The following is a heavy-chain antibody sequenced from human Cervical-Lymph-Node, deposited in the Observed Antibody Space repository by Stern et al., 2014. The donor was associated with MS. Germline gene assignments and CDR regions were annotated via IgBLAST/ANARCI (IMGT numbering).Heavy chain of an antibody. D-gene: IGHD7-27*01. CDR1: GDSIGTYY. V-gene: IGHV4-59*01. J-gene: IGHJ6*02. CDR2: ISYTGST. CDR3: ARVFTGGFRSGGMDV. Sequence: QVQLQESGPGLVKPSEALSLTCSVSGDSIGTYYWAWIRQAPGKGLEWIGDISYTGSTNYNPSLKSRVTISVDASKNQFSLKLNSVTAADTAIYFCARVFTGGFRSGGMDVWGQGTTCTVSS.